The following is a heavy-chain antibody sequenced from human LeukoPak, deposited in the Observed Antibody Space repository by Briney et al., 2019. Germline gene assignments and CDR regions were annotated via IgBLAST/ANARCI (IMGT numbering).Heavy chain of an antibody. CDR1: RFTFSNYV. CDR2: ISYDRSDK. J-gene: IGHJ4*02. CDR3: AGEPYYYDSSGYYYRTFDY. D-gene: IGHD3-22*01. Sequence: GRSLRLSCAASRFTFSNYVMHWVRQAPGPGLEWVAVISYDRSDKDYADSVQGRFTISRDNAKNSLYLQMNSLRAEDTAVYYCAGEPYYYDSSGYYYRTFDYWGQGTLVTVSS. V-gene: IGHV3-30*03.